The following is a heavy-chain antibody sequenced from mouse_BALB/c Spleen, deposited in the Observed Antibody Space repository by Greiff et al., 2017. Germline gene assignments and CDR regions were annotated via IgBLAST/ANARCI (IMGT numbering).Heavy chain of an antibody. CDR1: GFTFSSFG. J-gene: IGHJ2*01. V-gene: IGHV5-17*02. D-gene: IGHD2-4*01. CDR2: ISSGSSTI. Sequence: EVQLVESGGGLVQPGGSRKLSCAASGFTFSSFGMHWVRQAPEKGLEWVAYISSGSSTIYYADTVKGRFTISRDNPKNTLFLQMTSLRSEDTAMYYCARSAYYDYDEGVYFDSWGQGTTLTVSS. CDR3: ARSAYYDYDEGVYFDS.